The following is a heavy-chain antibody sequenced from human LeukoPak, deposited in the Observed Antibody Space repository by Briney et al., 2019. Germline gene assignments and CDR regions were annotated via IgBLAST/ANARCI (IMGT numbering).Heavy chain of an antibody. CDR2: IRSDGGIK. CDR1: GFTFDNYG. V-gene: IGHV3-30*02. J-gene: IGHJ4*02. D-gene: IGHD2-2*01. Sequence: GGSLRLSCAASGFTFDNYGMHWVRQAPGKGLEWVAFIRSDGGIKYYADSVKGRFTISRDNSKNTLYLQVNSLRAEDTAVYFCAKDVPAAYFDYWGQGTLVTVSS. CDR3: AKDVPAAYFDY.